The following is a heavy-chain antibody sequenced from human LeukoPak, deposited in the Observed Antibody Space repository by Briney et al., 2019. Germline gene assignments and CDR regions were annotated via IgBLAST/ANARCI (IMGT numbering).Heavy chain of an antibody. J-gene: IGHJ3*02. CDR2: IFYRGRT. CDR3: ARVRVPSAENDAFDI. V-gene: IGHV4-31*03. CDR1: GGSISSAGHY. D-gene: IGHD2-15*01. Sequence: PSETLSLTCTVSGGSISSAGHYWSWISQQPGKGLQWIGYIFYRGRTFYNPSLKSRLNISVDTSTDQFSLKLSSVTAADTAVYYCARVRVPSAENDAFDIWGQGTMVTVSS.